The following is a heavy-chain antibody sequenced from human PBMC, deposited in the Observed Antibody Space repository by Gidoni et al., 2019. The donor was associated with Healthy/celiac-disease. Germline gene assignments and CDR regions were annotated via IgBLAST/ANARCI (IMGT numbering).Heavy chain of an antibody. J-gene: IGHJ5*02. CDR2: IYYSGST. D-gene: IGHD2-21*01. V-gene: IGHV4-39*01. Sequence: QLQLQESGPGLVKPSETLSLTCTVSGGSISSSSYYWGWSRQPPGKGLEWIGSIYYSGSTYYNPSLKSRVTISVDTSKNQFSLKLSSVTAADTAVYYCARGCPIARRNWFDPWGQGTLVTVSS. CDR1: GGSISSSSYY. CDR3: ARGCPIARRNWFDP.